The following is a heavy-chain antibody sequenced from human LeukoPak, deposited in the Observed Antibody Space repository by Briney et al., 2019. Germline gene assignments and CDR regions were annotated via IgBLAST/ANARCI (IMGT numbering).Heavy chain of an antibody. CDR3: AGHNYYDSSGYYKGEGYFDY. CDR2: IYHSGST. Sequence: SETLSLTCAVSGYSISSGYYWGWIRQPPGKGLEWIGSIYHSGSTYYNPSLKSRVTISVDTSKNQFSLKLSSVTDADTAVYYCAGHNYYDSSGYYKGEGYFDYWGQGTLVTVSS. J-gene: IGHJ4*02. D-gene: IGHD3-22*01. CDR1: GYSISSGYY. V-gene: IGHV4-38-2*01.